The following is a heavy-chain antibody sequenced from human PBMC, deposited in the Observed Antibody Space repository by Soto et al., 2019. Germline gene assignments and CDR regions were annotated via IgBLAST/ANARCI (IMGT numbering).Heavy chain of an antibody. CDR3: AKEYGPYYDSSGYLNWFDP. Sequence: EVQLVESGGGLVKPGGSLRLSCAASGFTFSNAWMSWVRQAPGKGLEWVGRIKSKTDGGTTDYAAPVKGRFTISRDNSKNSLYLQMNSLRAEDTAVYYCAKEYGPYYDSSGYLNWFDPWGQGTLVTVSS. CDR2: IKSKTDGGTT. D-gene: IGHD3-22*01. V-gene: IGHV3-15*01. J-gene: IGHJ5*02. CDR1: GFTFSNAW.